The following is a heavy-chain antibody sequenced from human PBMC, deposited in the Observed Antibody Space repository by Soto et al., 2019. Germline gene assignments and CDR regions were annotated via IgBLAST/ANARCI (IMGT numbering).Heavy chain of an antibody. V-gene: IGHV3-73*01. Sequence: GGSLRLSCAASGFTFSGSAMHWVRQASGKGLEWVGRIRTKNNGYATAYAASVNGRFTISRDDSKNTAYLQMNTLRTEDTAVYYCLIRGANYKGDWFDPWGQGTLVTVSS. CDR1: GFTFSGSA. D-gene: IGHD3-10*01. J-gene: IGHJ5*02. CDR3: LIRGANYKGDWFDP. CDR2: IRTKNNGYAT.